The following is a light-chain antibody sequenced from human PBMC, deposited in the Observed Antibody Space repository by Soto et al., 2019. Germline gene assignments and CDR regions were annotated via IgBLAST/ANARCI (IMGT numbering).Light chain of an antibody. J-gene: IGKJ4*01. CDR2: AAS. Sequence: DIQMTQSPSSLSASVGDRVTITCRASQSIGSYLNWYRQKPGKAPELLIYAASNLQREVPSRFSGSGSGTDFTLTISSLQPEDIATYYCQQYDNLPLTFGGGTKVDIK. CDR1: QSIGSY. V-gene: IGKV1-33*01. CDR3: QQYDNLPLT.